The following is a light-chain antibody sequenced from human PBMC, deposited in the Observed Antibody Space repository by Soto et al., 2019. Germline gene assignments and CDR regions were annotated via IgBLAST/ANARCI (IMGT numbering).Light chain of an antibody. CDR3: QTWATGPDWV. CDR1: SGHSSYT. Sequence: QPVLTQSPSASASLGASVKLTCTLSSGHSSYTITWHQQQPDKGPRYLMNLDSDGSHYEGDGIPDRFSGSSSGAERYLPISSLQSEDEADYYCQTWATGPDWVFGGGTKVTVL. V-gene: IGLV4-69*01. CDR2: LDSDGSH. J-gene: IGLJ3*02.